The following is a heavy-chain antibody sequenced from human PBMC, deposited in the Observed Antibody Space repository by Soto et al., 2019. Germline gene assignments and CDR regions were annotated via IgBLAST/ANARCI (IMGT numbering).Heavy chain of an antibody. CDR1: GGSITSGTYY. CDR2: IFYSGNT. CDR3: ARAEYYDSNFDP. J-gene: IGHJ5*02. V-gene: IGHV4-39*01. D-gene: IGHD3-3*01. Sequence: QLQLQESGPGLVKPSETLSLTCTVSGGSITSGTYYWGWVRQSPGKGLEWIGTIFYSGNTYYNPSLNSRVTISVDTSKTQFSLKLSSVTAADTAVYYCARAEYYDSNFDPWGQGTLVTVSS.